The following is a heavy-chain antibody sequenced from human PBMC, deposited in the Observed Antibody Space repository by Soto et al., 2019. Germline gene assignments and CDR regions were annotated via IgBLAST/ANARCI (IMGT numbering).Heavy chain of an antibody. J-gene: IGHJ2*01. V-gene: IGHV3-30*18. CDR1: GFTFSSYG. CDR3: AKRRYGDSPYWYFDL. CDR2: ISYDGSNK. D-gene: IGHD4-17*01. Sequence: QVQLVESGGGVVQPGRSLRLSCAASGFTFSSYGMHWVRQAPGKGLEWVAVISYDGSNKYYADSVKGRFTISRDNSTLYLQMNSLRAEDTAVYYCAKRRYGDSPYWYFDLWGRGTLVTVSS.